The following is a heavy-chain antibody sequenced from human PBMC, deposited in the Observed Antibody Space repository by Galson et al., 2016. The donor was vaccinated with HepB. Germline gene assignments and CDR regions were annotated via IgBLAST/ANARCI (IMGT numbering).Heavy chain of an antibody. CDR3: ATYPSYGDYGGYYYGMDV. D-gene: IGHD4-17*01. CDR1: GYTFTSYA. CDR2: ISAYNSNT. J-gene: IGHJ6*02. V-gene: IGHV1-18*01. Sequence: SVKVSCKASGYTFTSYAISWVRQAPGQGLEWMGWISAYNSNTNYAQKVQGRVTMTRDTSTSTAYMELRSLRHDDTAVYYCATYPSYGDYGGYYYGMDVWGQGTTVTVSS.